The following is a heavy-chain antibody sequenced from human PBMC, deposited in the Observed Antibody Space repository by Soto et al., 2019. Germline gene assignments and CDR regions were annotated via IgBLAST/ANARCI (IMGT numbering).Heavy chain of an antibody. Sequence: QVQLVESGGGVVQPGRSLRLSCAASGFTFSSYGMHWVRQAPGKGLEWVAVISYDGSNKYYADSVKGRFTISRDNSKNTLYLQMNSLIAEDTAVYYCAKGGGSGSYGLDYWGQGTLVTVSS. CDR1: GFTFSSYG. D-gene: IGHD1-26*01. J-gene: IGHJ4*02. CDR2: ISYDGSNK. V-gene: IGHV3-30*18. CDR3: AKGGGSGSYGLDY.